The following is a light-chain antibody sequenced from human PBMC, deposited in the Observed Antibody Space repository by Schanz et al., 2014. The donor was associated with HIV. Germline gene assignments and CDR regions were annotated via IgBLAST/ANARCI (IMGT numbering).Light chain of an antibody. CDR3: QQYGSSPLT. CDR1: QSVSTY. J-gene: IGKJ4*01. V-gene: IGKV3-20*01. Sequence: EIVLTQSPGTLSLSPGERATLSCRTSQSVSTYLAWYHQKPGQAPRLLIYGASNRATGIPDRFSGSGSGTEFTLIISRLEPEDFAVYYCQQYGSSPLTFGGGTKVDIK. CDR2: GAS.